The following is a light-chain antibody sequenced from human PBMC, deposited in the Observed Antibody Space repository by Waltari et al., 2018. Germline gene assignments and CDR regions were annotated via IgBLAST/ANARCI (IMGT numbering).Light chain of an antibody. CDR1: SPNIGAGYD. CDR2: ENT. Sequence: QSVLTQPPSVSGTPGPRVAISCTGSSPNIGAGYDVHCYQQLPGTAPKLLIYENTNRPSGVPDRFSASKSGTSASLAITGLQAEDEADYFCQSYDSSLSGSRVFGGGTKLTVL. V-gene: IGLV1-40*01. J-gene: IGLJ3*02. CDR3: QSYDSSLSGSRV.